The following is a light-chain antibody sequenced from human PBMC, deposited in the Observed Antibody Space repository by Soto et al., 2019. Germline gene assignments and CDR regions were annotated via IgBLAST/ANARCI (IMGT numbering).Light chain of an antibody. CDR2: GAS. Sequence: ETVMTQSPATLSVSPGEGATLSCRASQSVSINLAWYRQRPGQAPRLLISGASTRATGIPARLSGSGSGTEFTLTISSLQSEDFAVDYCKQYNNWPQLTFGQGTRLEIK. CDR1: QSVSIN. J-gene: IGKJ5*01. CDR3: KQYNNWPQLT. V-gene: IGKV3-15*01.